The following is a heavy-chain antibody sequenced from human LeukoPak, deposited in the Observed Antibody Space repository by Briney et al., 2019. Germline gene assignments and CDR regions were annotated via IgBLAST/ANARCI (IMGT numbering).Heavy chain of an antibody. CDR3: AHSFYGDYWPADGFDI. V-gene: IGHV2-5*01. CDR1: GFSLNTRGLG. D-gene: IGHD4-17*01. Sequence: APTLVKPTQTLTLTCTFSGFSLNTRGLGVGWMRQAPGKALDWLHLNYWNDDKRYSPSLKSRLTITKDTSKNQVVLTMTNMDPVDTATYYCAHSFYGDYWPADGFDIWGQGTLVTVSS. CDR2: NYWNDDK. J-gene: IGHJ3*02.